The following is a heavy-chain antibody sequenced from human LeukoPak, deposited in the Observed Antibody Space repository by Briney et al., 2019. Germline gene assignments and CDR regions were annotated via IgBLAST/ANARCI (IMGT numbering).Heavy chain of an antibody. CDR2: ISGDGGST. CDR1: GFTFSSYS. Sequence: GGSLRLSCAASGFTFSSYSMNWVRQAPGKGLEWVSLISGDGGSTYYADSVKGRFTISRDNSKNSLYLQMNSLRTEDTALYYCAKDKPGNLFDYWGQGTLVTVSS. CDR3: AKDKPGNLFDY. J-gene: IGHJ4*02. V-gene: IGHV3-43*02.